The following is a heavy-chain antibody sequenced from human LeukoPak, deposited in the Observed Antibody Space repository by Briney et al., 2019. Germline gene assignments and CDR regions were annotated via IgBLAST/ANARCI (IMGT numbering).Heavy chain of an antibody. D-gene: IGHD1-7*01. CDR2: IIPIFGTA. Sequence: SVKVSCKASGGTFSSYAISWVRQAPGQGLEWMGGIIPIFGTANYAQKFQGRVTITADESASTAYMELSSLRSEDTAVYYCARTLELKDRWFDPWGQGTLVTVSS. J-gene: IGHJ5*02. V-gene: IGHV1-69*13. CDR1: GGTFSSYA. CDR3: ARTLELKDRWFDP.